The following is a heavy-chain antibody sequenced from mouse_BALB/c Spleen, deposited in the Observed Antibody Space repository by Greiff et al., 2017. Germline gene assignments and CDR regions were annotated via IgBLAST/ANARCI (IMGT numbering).Heavy chain of an antibody. Sequence: DVQLVESGGGLVQPGGSLKLSCAASGFTFSSYGMSWVRQTPDKRLELVATINSNGGSTYYPDSVKGRFTISRDNAKNTLYLQMSSLKSEDTAMYYCARDPYYDYGWYFDVWGAGTTVTVSS. J-gene: IGHJ1*01. CDR1: GFTFSSYG. CDR3: ARDPYYDYGWYFDV. CDR2: INSNGGST. V-gene: IGHV5-6-3*01. D-gene: IGHD2-4*01.